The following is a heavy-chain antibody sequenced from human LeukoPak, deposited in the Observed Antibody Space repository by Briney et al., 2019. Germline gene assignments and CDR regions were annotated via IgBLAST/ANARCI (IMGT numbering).Heavy chain of an antibody. CDR2: IYSGGST. CDR3: ATGGQWLVPGSRVNHPWYFDL. Sequence: GGSLRLSCAASGFTVSSNYMSWVRQAPGKGLEWVSVIYSGGSTYYADSVKGRFTISRDNSKNTLYLQMNSLRAEDTAVYYCATGGQWLVPGSRVNHPWYFDLWGRGTLVTVSS. CDR1: GFTVSSNY. J-gene: IGHJ2*01. V-gene: IGHV3-53*01. D-gene: IGHD6-19*01.